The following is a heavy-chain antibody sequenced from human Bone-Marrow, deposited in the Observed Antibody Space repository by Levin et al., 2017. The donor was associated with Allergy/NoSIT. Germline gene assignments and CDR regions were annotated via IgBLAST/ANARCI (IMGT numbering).Heavy chain of an antibody. CDR2: IYIGGTT. D-gene: IGHD2-2*02. CDR3: GREPYN. J-gene: IGHJ4*02. CDR1: GFTVSNNY. V-gene: IGHV3-53*01. Sequence: QLGESLKISCAASGFTVSNNYVSWVRQAPGKGLEWVSVIYIGGTTYYADSVRGRFTISRDSSKNTLYLQMNSLRVEDTAVYYCGREPYNWGQGTLVTVSS.